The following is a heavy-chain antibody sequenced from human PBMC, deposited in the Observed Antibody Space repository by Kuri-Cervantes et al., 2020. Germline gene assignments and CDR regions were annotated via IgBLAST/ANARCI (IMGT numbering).Heavy chain of an antibody. V-gene: IGHV4-39*07. CDR2: IYYSGST. CDR1: GGSISSSSYY. D-gene: IGHD3-22*01. Sequence: SETLSLTCTVSGGSISSSSYYWGWIRQPPGKGLEWIGNIYYSGSTYYNPSLKSRVTISVDTSKNQFSLKLSSVTAADTAVYFCAGNYYSDTSGHSHPFRGMDVWGQGAMVTVSS. CDR3: AGNYYSDTSGHSHPFRGMDV. J-gene: IGHJ6*02.